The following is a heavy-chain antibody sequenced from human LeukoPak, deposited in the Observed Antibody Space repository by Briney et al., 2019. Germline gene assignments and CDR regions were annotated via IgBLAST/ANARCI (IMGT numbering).Heavy chain of an antibody. CDR2: ISYDGSNK. D-gene: IGHD5-12*01. CDR3: ARDVGGYTPYYFDY. CDR1: GFIFRSYA. J-gene: IGHJ4*02. Sequence: GGSLRLSCAASGFIFRSYAMHWVRQAPGKGLEWVAVISYDGSNKYYADSVKGRFTISRDNSKNTLYLQMNSLRAEDTAVYYCARDVGGYTPYYFDYWGQGTLITVSS. V-gene: IGHV3-30-3*01.